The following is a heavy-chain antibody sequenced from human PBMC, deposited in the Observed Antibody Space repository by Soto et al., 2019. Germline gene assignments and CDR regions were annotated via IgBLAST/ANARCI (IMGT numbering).Heavy chain of an antibody. V-gene: IGHV1-69*13. CDR1: AGTFSSYA. CDR2: IIPIFGTA. D-gene: IGHD6-19*01. J-gene: IGHJ6*02. Sequence: GASVKVSFKASAGTFSSYASSWVRQPPGQGLEWMGGIIPIFGTANYAQKFQGRVTITADESTSTAYMELSSLRSEDTAVYYCARGGSGLLYYYYGMDVWGQGTTVTVSS. CDR3: ARGGSGLLYYYYGMDV.